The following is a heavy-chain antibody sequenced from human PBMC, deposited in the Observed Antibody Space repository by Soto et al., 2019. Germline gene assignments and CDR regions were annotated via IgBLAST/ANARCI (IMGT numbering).Heavy chain of an antibody. CDR2: INHSGST. V-gene: IGHV4-34*01. D-gene: IGHD6-13*01. CDR1: GGSFSGYY. Sequence: SETLSLTCAVYGGSFSGYYWSWIRQPPGKGLEWIGEINHSGSTNYNPSLKSRVTISVDTSKNQFSLKLSSVTAADTAVYYCARTGYMAAAGRPVYYYYGMDVWGQGTTVTVSS. CDR3: ARTGYMAAAGRPVYYYYGMDV. J-gene: IGHJ6*02.